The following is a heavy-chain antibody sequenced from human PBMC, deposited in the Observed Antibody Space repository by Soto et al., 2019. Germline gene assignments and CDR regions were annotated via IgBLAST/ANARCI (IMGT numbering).Heavy chain of an antibody. CDR2: ISAYNGNT. V-gene: IGHV1-18*01. Sequence: ASVKVSCKASGYTFTSYGISWVRQAPGQGLEWMGWISAYNGNTNYAQKLQGRVTMTTDTSTSKAYLELRSLRSDDTAVYYCARELLSSGWYYYGMDVWGQGTTVTVSS. CDR1: GYTFTSYG. D-gene: IGHD6-19*01. CDR3: ARELLSSGWYYYGMDV. J-gene: IGHJ6*02.